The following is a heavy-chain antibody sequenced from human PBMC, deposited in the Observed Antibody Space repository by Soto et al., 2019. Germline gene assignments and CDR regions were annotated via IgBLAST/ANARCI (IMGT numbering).Heavy chain of an antibody. V-gene: IGHV3-23*01. CDR3: AKSNGDKLASYFFDH. J-gene: IGHJ5*02. D-gene: IGHD2-8*01. CDR2: ISGLGGST. CDR1: GFTFSAYS. Sequence: EAQLLESGGGLVQPGGSLRLSCAASGFTFSAYSMSWLRQVPGKGLEWVSGISGLGGSTYYGGPVRGRFTSSRDNSRNRLYLQMNSLRGDDTALYYCAKSNGDKLASYFFDHWGQGTLLTVSS.